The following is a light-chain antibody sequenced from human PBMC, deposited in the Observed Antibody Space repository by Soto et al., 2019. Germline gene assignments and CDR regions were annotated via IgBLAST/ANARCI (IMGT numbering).Light chain of an antibody. CDR3: SLYAGSNNLV. CDR2: EVS. CDR1: SSDVGAYNY. V-gene: IGLV2-8*01. Sequence: QSVLTQPPSASGSPGQSVTISCTGTSSDVGAYNYVSWYQQHPGKAPKLMIYEVSKRPSGVPDRFSGSKSGNTASLAVSGLQAEDEGDYYCSLYAGSNNLVFGGGTKLTVL. J-gene: IGLJ2*01.